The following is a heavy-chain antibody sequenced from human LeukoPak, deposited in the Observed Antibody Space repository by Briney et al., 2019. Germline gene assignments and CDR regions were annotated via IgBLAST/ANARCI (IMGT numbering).Heavy chain of an antibody. CDR3: ARGPGPSFFDY. V-gene: IGHV4-39*01. Sequence: SETLSLTCTVSGGSISSSSYYWGWIRQPPGKGLEWIGSIYYSGSTYHNPSLKSRVTISVDTSKNQFSLKLSSVTAADTAVYYCARGPGPSFFDYWGQGTLVTVSS. J-gene: IGHJ4*02. CDR2: IYYSGST. CDR1: GGSISSSSYY.